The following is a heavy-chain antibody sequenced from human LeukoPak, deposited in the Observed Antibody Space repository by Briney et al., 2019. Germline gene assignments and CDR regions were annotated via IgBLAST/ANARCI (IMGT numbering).Heavy chain of an antibody. CDR2: IRSKANSYAT. D-gene: IGHD3-3*01. CDR1: GFTLSGSA. J-gene: IGHJ6*03. V-gene: IGHV3-73*01. Sequence: GGSPRLSCAASGFTLSGSAMHWGRQASGKGLEWVGRIRSKANSYATASAASGKGRFTISRDDSKNTAYQQMNSLKTEDTAVYYCTRHVNFWSGYYYYYYMDVWGKGTTVTVSS. CDR3: TRHVNFWSGYYYYYYMDV.